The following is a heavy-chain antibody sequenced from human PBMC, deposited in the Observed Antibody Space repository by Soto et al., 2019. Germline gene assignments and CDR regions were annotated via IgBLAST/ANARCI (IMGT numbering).Heavy chain of an antibody. D-gene: IGHD4-17*01. J-gene: IGHJ4*02. CDR1: GFSLTTSGEG. CDR3: AHRRDYGDTFDY. CDR2: IYWDDDR. V-gene: IGHV2-5*02. Sequence: QITLNESSPTLVKPTQTLTLTCTFSGFSLTTSGEGVGWIRQPPGKALEWLALIYWDDDRRYSPSLKSRLTITKDTSKNQVVLKMTNMGPVDTATYYCAHRRDYGDTFDYWGQGTLVTVSS.